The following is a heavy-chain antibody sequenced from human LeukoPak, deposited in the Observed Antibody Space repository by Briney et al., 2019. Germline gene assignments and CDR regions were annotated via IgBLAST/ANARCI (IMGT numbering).Heavy chain of an antibody. CDR1: GYTFTGYY. CDR2: INPNSGGT. CDR3: ARVRGLNIVVVSYFDY. Sequence: ASVKVSCKASGYTFTGYYMHWVRQAPGQGLEWMGWINPNSGGTNYAQKFQGRVTMTRDTSINTAYMELSRLRSDDTAVYYCARVRGLNIVVVSYFDYWGQGTLVTVSS. J-gene: IGHJ4*02. D-gene: IGHD2-2*01. V-gene: IGHV1-2*02.